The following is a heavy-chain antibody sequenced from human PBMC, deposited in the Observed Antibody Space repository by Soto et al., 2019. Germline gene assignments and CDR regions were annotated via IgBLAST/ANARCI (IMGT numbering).Heavy chain of an antibody. D-gene: IGHD2-15*01. CDR2: INHSGST. CDR1: GGSFSGYY. V-gene: IGHV4-34*01. J-gene: IGHJ4*02. Sequence: SETLSLTCAVYGGSFSGYYWSWIRQPPGKGLEWIGEINHSGSTNYNPSLKSRVTISVDTSKNQFSLKLSSVTAADTAVYYCARGEGKFGDIVVVVAATTHPYYFDYWGQGTLVTVSS. CDR3: ARGEGKFGDIVVVVAATTHPYYFDY.